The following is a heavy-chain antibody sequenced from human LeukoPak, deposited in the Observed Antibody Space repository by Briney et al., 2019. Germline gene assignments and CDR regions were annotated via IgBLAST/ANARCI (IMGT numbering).Heavy chain of an antibody. J-gene: IGHJ4*02. V-gene: IGHV4-31*03. D-gene: IGHD5-24*01. CDR3: ARGQDAFKTGY. Sequence: SETLSLTCTVSGGSLTTGYCWTWIRLHPGKGLEWIGYIHPSGSTNYNPSLKSRVTMSLDTSQNQFSLKLSSVTAADTAMYYCARGQDAFKTGYWGQGTLVTVSS. CDR2: IHPSGST. CDR1: GGSLTTGYC.